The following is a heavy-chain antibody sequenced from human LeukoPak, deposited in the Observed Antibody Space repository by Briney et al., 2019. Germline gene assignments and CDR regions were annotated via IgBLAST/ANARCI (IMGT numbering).Heavy chain of an antibody. J-gene: IGHJ5*02. CDR2: IKNDGGT. D-gene: IGHD1-26*01. CDR3: ARDKRGANWFDP. V-gene: IGHV3-74*01. Sequence: TGGSLRLSCAASGFTFSNYWMNWVRQAPGKGLVWVSRIKNDGGTSYADSVKGRFTISRDNAKNSLYLQMNSLRAEDTAVYYCARDKRGANWFDPWGQGTLVTVSS. CDR1: GFTFSNYW.